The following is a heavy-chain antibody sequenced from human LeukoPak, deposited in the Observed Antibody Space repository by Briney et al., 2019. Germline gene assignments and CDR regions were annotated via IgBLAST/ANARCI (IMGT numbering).Heavy chain of an antibody. CDR3: VRDLSGINWFDP. J-gene: IGHJ5*02. V-gene: IGHV1-46*01. CDR2: INPSGGST. D-gene: IGHD3-3*01. CDR1: GYTFTSYY. Sequence: ASVKVSCKASGYTFTSYYMHWVRQAPGQGLEWMGIINPSGGSTSYAQKFQGRVTMTRDTSTSTVYMELSSLRSEDTAVYYCVRDLSGINWFDPWGQGTLVTVSS.